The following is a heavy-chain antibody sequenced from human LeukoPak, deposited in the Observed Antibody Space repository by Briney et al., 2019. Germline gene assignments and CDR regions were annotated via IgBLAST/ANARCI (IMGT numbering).Heavy chain of an antibody. J-gene: IGHJ5*02. CDR2: IHYSGST. D-gene: IGHD4-17*01. V-gene: IGHV4-59*08. CDR1: GDSISSHY. CDR3: ARLVRGDPNWFDP. Sequence: SETLSLTCTVSGDSISSHYWSWIRQPPGTGLEWIGYIHYSGSTNYNPSLKSRVTISVDTSRNQFSLKLSSVTAADTAVYYCARLVRGDPNWFDPWGQGTLVTVSS.